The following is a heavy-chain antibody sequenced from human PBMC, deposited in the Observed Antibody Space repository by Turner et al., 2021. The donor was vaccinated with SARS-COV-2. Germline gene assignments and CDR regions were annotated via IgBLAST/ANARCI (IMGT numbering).Heavy chain of an antibody. V-gene: IGHV3-30*18. J-gene: IGHJ4*02. Sequence: QVQLVESGGGVVQPGRSLRLSCAASGFTFRCYGMHWVRQAPGKGLEWVAVISYDGSNKYYADAVKGRFTISRDNSKNTLYLQMNSLRAEDTAVYYCAKGLGGYCSGGSCYSGIVDYWGQGTLVTVSS. CDR1: GFTFRCYG. CDR3: AKGLGGYCSGGSCYSGIVDY. CDR2: ISYDGSNK. D-gene: IGHD2-15*01.